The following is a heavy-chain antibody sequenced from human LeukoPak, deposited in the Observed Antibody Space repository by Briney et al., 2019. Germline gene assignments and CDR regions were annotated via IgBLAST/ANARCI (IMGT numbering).Heavy chain of an antibody. V-gene: IGHV3-30*02. J-gene: IGHJ4*02. Sequence: PGGSLRLSCAASGFTFSIYGMYWVRQAPGKGLEWVTYIGHDGNSKYYADSVKGRFTISRDNSKNMLFVQMNSLRPEDTAVYYCAKKGNDYYDTSGYPVWGQGTLVIVSS. CDR2: IGHDGNSK. CDR1: GFTFSIYG. CDR3: AKKGNDYYDTSGYPV. D-gene: IGHD3-22*01.